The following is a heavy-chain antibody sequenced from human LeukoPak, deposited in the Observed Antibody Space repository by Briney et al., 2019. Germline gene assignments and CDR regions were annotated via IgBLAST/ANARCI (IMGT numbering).Heavy chain of an antibody. V-gene: IGHV4-61*05. Sequence: SETLSLTCTVSGGSISSSSYYWGWIRQPPGKGLEWIGYIYYSGSTNYNPSLKSRVTISVDTSKNQFSLKLSSVTAADTAVYYCARVGGYGIPGYMDVWGEGTTVTISS. D-gene: IGHD5-18*01. J-gene: IGHJ6*03. CDR3: ARVGGYGIPGYMDV. CDR2: IYYSGST. CDR1: GGSISSSSYY.